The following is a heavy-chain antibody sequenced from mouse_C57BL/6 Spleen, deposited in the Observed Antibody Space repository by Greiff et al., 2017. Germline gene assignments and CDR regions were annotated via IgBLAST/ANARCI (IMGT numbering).Heavy chain of an antibody. V-gene: IGHV1-69*01. CDR1: GYTFTSYW. CDR2: IDPSDSYT. Sequence: VKLQQSGAELVMPGASVKLSCKASGYTFTSYWMHWVKQRPGQGLEWIGEIDPSDSYTNYNQKFKGKSTLTVDKSSSTAYMQLSSLTSEDSAVYYCAGGGAMDYWGQGTSVTVSS. J-gene: IGHJ4*01. CDR3: AGGGAMDY.